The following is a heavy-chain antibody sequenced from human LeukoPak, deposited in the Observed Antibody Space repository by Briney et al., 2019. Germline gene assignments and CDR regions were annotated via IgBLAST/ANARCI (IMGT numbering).Heavy chain of an antibody. CDR1: GYTFTSYG. Sequence: EASVKVSCKASGYTFTSYGISWVRQAPGQGLEWMGWNSAYNGNTNYAQKLQGRVTMTTDTSTSTAYMELRSLRSDDTAVYYCARDLYPAGPSDYWGQGTLVTVSS. CDR2: NSAYNGNT. V-gene: IGHV1-18*01. CDR3: ARDLYPAGPSDY. D-gene: IGHD2-8*01. J-gene: IGHJ4*02.